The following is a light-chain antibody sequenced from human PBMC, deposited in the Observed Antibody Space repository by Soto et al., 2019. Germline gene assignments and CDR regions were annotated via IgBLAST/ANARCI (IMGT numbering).Light chain of an antibody. CDR1: SGSVSTSNY. CDR2: STY. J-gene: IGLJ3*02. Sequence: QTVVTQEPSFSVSPGTTVTLTCGLSSGSVSTSNYPSWYQQTPGQAPRTLIYSTYSRASGVPDRFSASILGNKAALTITGAQADDECDYYCVLYLGSGIGVFGGGTKLTVL. CDR3: VLYLGSGIGV. V-gene: IGLV8-61*01.